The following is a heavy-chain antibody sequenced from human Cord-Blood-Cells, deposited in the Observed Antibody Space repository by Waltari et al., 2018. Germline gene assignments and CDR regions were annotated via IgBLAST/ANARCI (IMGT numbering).Heavy chain of an antibody. J-gene: IGHJ3*02. Sequence: TFTSYGISWVRQAPGQGLEWMGWISAYNGNTNYAQKLQGRVTMTTDTSTSTAYMELRSLRSDDTAVYYCARELSRWYYDILTGYYNDAFDIWGQGTMVTVSS. CDR3: ARELSRWYYDILTGYYNDAFDI. CDR2: ISAYNGNT. CDR1: TFTSYG. V-gene: IGHV1-18*01. D-gene: IGHD3-9*01.